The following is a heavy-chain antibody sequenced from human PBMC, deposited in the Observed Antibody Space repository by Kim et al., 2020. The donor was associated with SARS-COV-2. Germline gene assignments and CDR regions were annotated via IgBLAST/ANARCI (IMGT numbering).Heavy chain of an antibody. CDR2: VSGTDGST. D-gene: IGHD2-8*01. V-gene: IGHV3-23*01. Sequence: GGSLRLSCAASGFTFSRHSMSWVRQAPGKGLEWVSSVSGTDGSTYYADSVKGRFIISRDLSKDTLYLQLNRLRAEDTAIYYCARLTDYWGQGTLLTVSS. CDR1: GFTFSRHS. J-gene: IGHJ4*02. CDR3: ARLTDY.